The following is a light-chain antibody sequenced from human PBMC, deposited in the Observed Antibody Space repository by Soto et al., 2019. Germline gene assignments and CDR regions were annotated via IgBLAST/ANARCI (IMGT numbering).Light chain of an antibody. CDR3: QQRYRTPLT. V-gene: IGKV1-39*01. Sequence: DMEMTQSPSSLSASVGDRVTITCRASQSISNYLNWYQHKPGKVPKLLIYAASSLTSGVPTRFSGSGSGEDFTLTISSLQPEAFATYCCQQRYRTPLTFGGGTKIEIK. CDR1: QSISNY. J-gene: IGKJ4*01. CDR2: AAS.